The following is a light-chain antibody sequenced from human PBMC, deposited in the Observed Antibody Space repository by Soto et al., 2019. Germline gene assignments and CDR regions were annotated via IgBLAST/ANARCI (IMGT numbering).Light chain of an antibody. V-gene: IGKV3-11*01. J-gene: IGKJ5*01. Sequence: EIEMTQSPATLSLAPGERVTLSCRASQSVSTYLAWYQQRPGQAPRLLIYDASYRATDIPPRFSGSGSGTDFTLTISSLEPEDFAVYYCQQRSSWPPTITFGQGTRLEIK. CDR3: QQRSSWPPTIT. CDR2: DAS. CDR1: QSVSTY.